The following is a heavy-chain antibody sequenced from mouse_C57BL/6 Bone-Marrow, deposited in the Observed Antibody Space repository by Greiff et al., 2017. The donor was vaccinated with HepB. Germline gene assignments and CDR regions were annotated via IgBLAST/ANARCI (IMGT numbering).Heavy chain of an antibody. CDR2: ISYDGSN. V-gene: IGHV3-6*01. Sequence: EVKLVESGPGLVKPSQSLSLTCSVTGYSITSGYYWNWIRQFPGNKLEWMGYISYDGSNNYNPSLKNRISITRDTSKNQFFLKLNSVTTEDTATYYCARGIYYDYPDYWGQGTTLTVSS. CDR3: ARGIYYDYPDY. CDR1: GYSITSGYY. D-gene: IGHD2-4*01. J-gene: IGHJ2*01.